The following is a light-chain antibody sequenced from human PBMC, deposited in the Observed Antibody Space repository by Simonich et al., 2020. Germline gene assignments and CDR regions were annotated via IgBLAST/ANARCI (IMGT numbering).Light chain of an antibody. V-gene: IGLV1-47*01. CDR3: SAWDDSLSAWV. J-gene: IGLJ3*02. CDR1: SSNIVSNY. CDR2: RNN. Sequence: QSVLTQPPSASGTLGQRVTISCSGSSSNIVSNYVYWYQQLPGTAPNLLIYRNNHRPSGVPDRFTGTKSGTSASLAISGRRPEDEADYDCSAWDDSLSAWVFGGGTKLTVL.